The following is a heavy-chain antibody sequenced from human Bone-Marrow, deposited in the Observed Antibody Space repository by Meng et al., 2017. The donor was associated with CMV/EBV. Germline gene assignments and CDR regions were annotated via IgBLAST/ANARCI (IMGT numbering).Heavy chain of an antibody. CDR2: IYHSGST. Sequence: SETLSLTCTVSGGSIGSGDYYWSWIRQPPGNGLDWIGYIYHSGSTNYNPSVKSRVTISVDTSKNQFSLKLSSVTAADAAVYYCARDQVTLIYGLDVWGQGTTVTVSS. J-gene: IGHJ6*02. D-gene: IGHD4-23*01. CDR3: ARDQVTLIYGLDV. V-gene: IGHV4-30-4*08. CDR1: GGSIGSGDYY.